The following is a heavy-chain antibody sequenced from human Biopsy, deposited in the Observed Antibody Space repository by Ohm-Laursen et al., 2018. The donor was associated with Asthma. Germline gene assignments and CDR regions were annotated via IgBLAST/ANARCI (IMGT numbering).Heavy chain of an antibody. CDR2: VYYSGDS. Sequence: SETLSLTCTVSSASMTTSNFWAWIRQPPGRGLEWLGSVYYSGDSFYSTSLMSRLTMSVDTSRSQFSLRLTSVTAADTGVYYCARHWSGNGWADVHNWFDPWGPGTVVTVSS. D-gene: IGHD6-19*01. J-gene: IGHJ5*02. CDR1: SASMTTSNF. V-gene: IGHV4-39*01. CDR3: ARHWSGNGWADVHNWFDP.